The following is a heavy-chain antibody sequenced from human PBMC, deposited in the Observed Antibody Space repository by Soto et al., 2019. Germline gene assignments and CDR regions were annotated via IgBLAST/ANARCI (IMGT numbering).Heavy chain of an antibody. CDR2: ISAYNANA. Sequence: QIPLLQSGAEVKKPGASVKVTCKASGYTFRNFGISWVRQAPGQGLEWMGWISAYNANANYAQKVQGRLTMTADTSTSTAYMELRSLRSDDTAVYYCARENSSFDYWGQGTLVTVSS. CDR1: GYTFRNFG. D-gene: IGHD2-15*01. J-gene: IGHJ4*02. V-gene: IGHV1-18*01. CDR3: ARENSSFDY.